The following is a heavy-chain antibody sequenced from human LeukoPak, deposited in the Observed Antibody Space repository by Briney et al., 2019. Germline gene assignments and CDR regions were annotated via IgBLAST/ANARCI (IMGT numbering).Heavy chain of an antibody. Sequence: GGSLRLSCAASGFTFSSYNMNWVRQAPGEGLEWVSSITSSSSYIYYADSVKGRFTISRDNAKNSLYLQMDSLRVEDTAEYYCARDPYSGNYGAYYYYYMDVWGKGTTVTVSS. CDR1: GFTFSSYN. CDR2: ITSSSSYI. V-gene: IGHV3-21*06. D-gene: IGHD1-26*01. CDR3: ARDPYSGNYGAYYYYYMDV. J-gene: IGHJ6*03.